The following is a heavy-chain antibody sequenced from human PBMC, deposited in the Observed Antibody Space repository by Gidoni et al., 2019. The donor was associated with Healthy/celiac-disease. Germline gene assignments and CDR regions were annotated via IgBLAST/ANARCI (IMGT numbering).Heavy chain of an antibody. J-gene: IGHJ4*02. D-gene: IGHD1-7*01. CDR3: ARGGGELELGGFDY. Sequence: QVQLVQSGAEVKKPGSSVKFSCKASGGTFSRYAISWVRQAPGQGLEWMGGSIPSVGKANYAQKFQGRVTITADESTSTAYMELSSLRSEDKAVYYCARGGGELELGGFDYWGQGTLVTVSS. CDR2: SIPSVGKA. CDR1: GGTFSRYA. V-gene: IGHV1-69*01.